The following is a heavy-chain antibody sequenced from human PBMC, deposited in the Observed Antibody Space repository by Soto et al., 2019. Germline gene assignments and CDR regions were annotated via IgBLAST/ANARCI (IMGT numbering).Heavy chain of an antibody. J-gene: IGHJ6*03. Sequence: EVQLLESGGGLVQPGGSLRLSCAASGFTFSSYAMSWVRQAPGKGLEWVSAISGSGGSTYYADSGKGRFTISRDNSKNTLYLQMNSLRAEDTAVYYCARAMGYYYYYMDVWGKGTTVTVSS. D-gene: IGHD5-18*01. CDR3: ARAMGYYYYYMDV. CDR2: ISGSGGST. V-gene: IGHV3-23*01. CDR1: GFTFSSYA.